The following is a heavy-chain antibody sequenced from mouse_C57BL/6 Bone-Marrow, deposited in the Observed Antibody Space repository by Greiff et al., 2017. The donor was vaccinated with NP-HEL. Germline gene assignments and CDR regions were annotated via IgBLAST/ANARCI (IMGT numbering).Heavy chain of an antibody. CDR3: ARWYYGSGLYYYAMDY. J-gene: IGHJ4*01. V-gene: IGHV1-81*01. D-gene: IGHD1-1*01. Sequence: VQLQQSGAELARPGASVKLSCKASGYTFTSYGISWVKQRTGQGLEWIGEIYPRSGNTYYNEKFKGKATLTADKSSSTAYMELRSLTSEDSAVYYCARWYYGSGLYYYAMDYWGKGTSVTVSS. CDR1: GYTFTSYG. CDR2: IYPRSGNT.